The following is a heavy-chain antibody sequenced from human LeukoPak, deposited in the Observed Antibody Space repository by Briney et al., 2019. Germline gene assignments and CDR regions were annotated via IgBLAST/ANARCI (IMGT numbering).Heavy chain of an antibody. V-gene: IGHV4-34*01. CDR1: GGSFSGYY. D-gene: IGHD3-3*01. Sequence: PSETLSLTCAVYGGSFSGYYWSWIRQPPGKGLEWIGEISHSGSTNYNPSLKSRVTISVDTSKNQFSLKLSSVTAADTAVYYCARELHYDFWSGQYYFDYWGQGTLVTVSS. J-gene: IGHJ4*02. CDR3: ARELHYDFWSGQYYFDY. CDR2: ISHSGST.